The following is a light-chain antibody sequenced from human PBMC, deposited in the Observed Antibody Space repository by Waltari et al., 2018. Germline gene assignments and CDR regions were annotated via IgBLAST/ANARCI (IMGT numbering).Light chain of an antibody. CDR1: SSDVGGYNY. J-gene: IGLJ3*02. Sequence: LTRPASVSGSPGQSITISCTGTSSDVGGYNYVSWYQQHPGKAPKLILYDVTKRPSGVSNRFSGSKSGNTASLTISGLQADDDADYYCSSFATVRTWVFGGGTRLTVL. V-gene: IGLV2-14*03. CDR2: DVT. CDR3: SSFATVRTWV.